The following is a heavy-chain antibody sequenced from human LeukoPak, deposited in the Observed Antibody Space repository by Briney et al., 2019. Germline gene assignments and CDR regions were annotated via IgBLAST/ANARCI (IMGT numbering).Heavy chain of an antibody. CDR3: AKTFLTAYDTYFYYYGLDV. D-gene: IGHD3-9*01. CDR2: INPVFGTA. CDR1: GDTFSSYV. V-gene: IGHV1-69*13. Sequence: TSVTVSCKASGDTFSSYVISWVRQAPGQGLEWMGGINPVFGTAHYAQKFQDRVTITADESTSTAYMELSSLRSEDTAVYHCAKTFLTAYDTYFYYYGLDVWGQGTPVTVSS. J-gene: IGHJ6*02.